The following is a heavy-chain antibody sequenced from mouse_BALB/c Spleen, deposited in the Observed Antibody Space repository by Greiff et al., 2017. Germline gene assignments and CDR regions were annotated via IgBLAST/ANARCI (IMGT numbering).Heavy chain of an antibody. CDR1: GFTFSSYT. CDR2: ISNGGGST. Sequence: EVQRVESGGGLVQPGGSLKLSCAASGFTFSSYTMSWVRQTPEKRLEWVAYISNGGGSTYYPDTVKGRFTISRDNAKNTLYLQMSSLKSEDTAMYYCARQERGKAFAYWGQGTLVTVSA. V-gene: IGHV5-12-2*01. J-gene: IGHJ3*01. CDR3: ARQERGKAFAY.